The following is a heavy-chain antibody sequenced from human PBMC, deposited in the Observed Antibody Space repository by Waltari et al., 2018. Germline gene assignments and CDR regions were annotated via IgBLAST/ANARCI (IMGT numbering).Heavy chain of an antibody. CDR1: GGSIRSYY. D-gene: IGHD1-1*01. J-gene: IGHJ3*01. CDR2: IYSSGRT. Sequence: QVQLQESGPGLVKSSETLSLTCTISGGSIRSYYWSWIRQPAGKGLAWIGRIYSSGRTNYSPSIESRVIMSIDTSTNQFSLKLKSVTAADTAIYYCTRERRQLELVASFDVWGHGTKVSVSS. CDR3: TRERRQLELVASFDV. V-gene: IGHV4-4*07.